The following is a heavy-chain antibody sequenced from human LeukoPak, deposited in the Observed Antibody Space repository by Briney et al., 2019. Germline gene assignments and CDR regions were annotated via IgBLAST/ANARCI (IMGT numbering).Heavy chain of an antibody. J-gene: IGHJ4*02. D-gene: IGHD3-16*01. CDR1: GFTFTYYW. V-gene: IGHV3-74*01. CDR2: ISTDTRGT. CDR3: ARAGAYRFDY. Sequence: GGSLRLSCGASGFTFTYYWMHWVRQAPGKGLVWVSIISTDTRGTYYADSVKGRFTISRDNAKNTLSLQMNSLRAEDTAVYYCARAGAYRFDYWGQGTLVTVSS.